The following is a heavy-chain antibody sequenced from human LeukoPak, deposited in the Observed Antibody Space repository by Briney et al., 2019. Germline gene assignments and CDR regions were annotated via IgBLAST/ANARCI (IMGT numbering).Heavy chain of an antibody. D-gene: IGHD6-19*01. V-gene: IGHV3-23*01. J-gene: IGHJ5*02. CDR2: ISGSGDDT. Sequence: PGGSLRLSCAASGFTFSTYAMTWVRQAPGKGLEWVSTISGSGDDTFYSDSVEGRFSISRDNSKNTLYLQMNSLRAEDTAIYYCVKLPEWLFQGYFDPWGQGTLVTVSS. CDR1: GFTFSTYA. CDR3: VKLPEWLFQGYFDP.